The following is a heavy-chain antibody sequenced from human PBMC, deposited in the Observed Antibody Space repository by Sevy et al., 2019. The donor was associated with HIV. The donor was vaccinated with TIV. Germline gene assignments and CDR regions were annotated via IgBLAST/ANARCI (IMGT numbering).Heavy chain of an antibody. V-gene: IGHV3-33*01. J-gene: IGHJ3*02. D-gene: IGHD3-22*01. CDR2: IWNDRTNK. Sequence: GGSLRLSCVASGFTFSSYGMHWVRQAPGKGLEWVAVIWNDRTNKNYADSVKGRFTISRDNSKNTMYLQMNRLRAEATAVYYCACLPNNYYDISGYSWDDAFDIWGQGTMVTVSS. CDR3: ACLPNNYYDISGYSWDDAFDI. CDR1: GFTFSSYG.